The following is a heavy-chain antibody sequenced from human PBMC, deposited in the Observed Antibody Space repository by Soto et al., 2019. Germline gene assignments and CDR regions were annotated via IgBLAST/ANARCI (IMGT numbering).Heavy chain of an antibody. CDR1: GGSVISGSYY. Sequence: QVQLQESGPGLVKPSATLSLTCTVSGGSVISGSYYWSWIRQPPGKGLEWVGCISDTGSGDYNPSLTRRVTISVHTSKRQFSLRLNSVTAADTAVYYCARAHSGYDPLGMDVWGQGTTVTVSS. D-gene: IGHD5-12*01. V-gene: IGHV4-61*01. J-gene: IGHJ6*02. CDR2: ISDTGSG. CDR3: ARAHSGYDPLGMDV.